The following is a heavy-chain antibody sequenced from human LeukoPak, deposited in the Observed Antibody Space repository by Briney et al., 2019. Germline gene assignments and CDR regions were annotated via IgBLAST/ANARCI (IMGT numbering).Heavy chain of an antibody. V-gene: IGHV3-21*01. J-gene: IGHJ4*02. CDR3: ARDPAYYYDSSGYYRTPHFDY. Sequence: GGSLRLSCAASGFTFSSYSMNWVRQAPGKGLEWVSSISSSSSYIYYADSVKGRFTISRDNAKNSLYLQMNSLRAEDTAVYYCARDPAYYYDSSGYYRTPHFDYWGQGTLVTVSS. CDR2: ISSSSSYI. D-gene: IGHD3-22*01. CDR1: GFTFSSYS.